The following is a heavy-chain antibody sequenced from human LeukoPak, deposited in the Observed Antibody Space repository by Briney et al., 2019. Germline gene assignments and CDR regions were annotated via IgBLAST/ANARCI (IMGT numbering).Heavy chain of an antibody. J-gene: IGHJ4*02. V-gene: IGHV4-59*01. CDR3: ASLGELLWGGFDY. D-gene: IGHD3-10*01. CDR2: IYYSGST. CDR1: GGSISSYY. Sequence: SETLSLTCTVSGGSISSYYWNWIRQPPGKGLEWIGYIYYSGSTNYNPSLKSRVTISVDTSRNQYSLKLSSVTAADTAMYYCASLGELLWGGFDYWGQGTLVTVSS.